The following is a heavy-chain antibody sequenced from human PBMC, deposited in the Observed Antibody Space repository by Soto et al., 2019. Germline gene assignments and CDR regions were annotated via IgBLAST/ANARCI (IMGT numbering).Heavy chain of an antibody. Sequence: QVPLVESGGGVVQPGRSLRLSCAASGFTFCSYGMHWVGTAPGKGLGWVAVISYYGRNKYYADYVKGRFTISRGNSKNKLYLQMNSLIAEYTAVYYCAKDDRPNSNYRLFDYWGQGTLVTVSS. CDR3: AKDDRPNSNYRLFDY. CDR1: GFTFCSYG. CDR2: ISYYGRNK. J-gene: IGHJ4*02. D-gene: IGHD1-7*01. V-gene: IGHV3-30*18.